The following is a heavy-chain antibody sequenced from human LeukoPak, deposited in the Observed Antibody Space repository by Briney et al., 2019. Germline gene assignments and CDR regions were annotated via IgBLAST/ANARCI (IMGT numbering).Heavy chain of an antibody. J-gene: IGHJ4*02. D-gene: IGHD3-9*01. Sequence: PSETLSLTCAVYGGSFSGYYWSWIRQPPGKGLEWIGEINHSGSTNYNPSLKSRVTISVDTSKNQFSLKLSSVTAADTAVYYCARSPDILTGENFDSWGQGTLVTVSS. CDR2: INHSGST. V-gene: IGHV4-34*01. CDR3: ARSPDILTGENFDS. CDR1: GGSFSGYY.